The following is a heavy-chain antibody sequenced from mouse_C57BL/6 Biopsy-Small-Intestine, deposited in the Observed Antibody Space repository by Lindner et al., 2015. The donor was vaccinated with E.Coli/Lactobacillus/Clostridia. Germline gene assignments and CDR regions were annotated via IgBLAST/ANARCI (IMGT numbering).Heavy chain of an antibody. CDR3: AREGDDYGDYEVHDAFDI. CDR1: GGTFSSYT. J-gene: IGHJ3*01. V-gene: IGHV1-74*01. Sequence: SVKVSCKASGGTFSSYTISWVRQAPGQGLEWMGRIIPILGIANYAQRFQGRVTITADKSTSTAYMELSSLRSEDTAVYYCAREGDDYGDYEVHDAFDIWGQGTMVTVSS. CDR2: IIPILGIA. D-gene: IGHD2-13*01.